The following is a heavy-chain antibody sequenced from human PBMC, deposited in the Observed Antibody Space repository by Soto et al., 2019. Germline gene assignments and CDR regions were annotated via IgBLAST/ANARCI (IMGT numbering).Heavy chain of an antibody. V-gene: IGHV3-7*03. Sequence: EVQLVESGGGLVQPGGSLRLSCAASGFTFSSYWMSWVRQAPGKGLEWVANIKQDGSEKYYVDSVKGRFTISRDNAKNSLYLQMNSLRAEDTAVYYCARVERFLGWLSYYYYYDGMDVWGQGTTVTVSS. CDR3: ARVERFLGWLSYYYYYDGMDV. D-gene: IGHD3-3*01. CDR2: IKQDGSEK. J-gene: IGHJ6*02. CDR1: GFTFSSYW.